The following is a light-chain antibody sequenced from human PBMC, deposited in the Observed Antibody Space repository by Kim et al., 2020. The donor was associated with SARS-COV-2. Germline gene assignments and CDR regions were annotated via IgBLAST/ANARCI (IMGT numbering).Light chain of an antibody. J-gene: IGLJ2*01. CDR3: QSYASSLSLVV. CDR2: ANT. V-gene: IGLV1-40*01. Sequence: QSVLTQPPSASGAPGQRVTISCTGSSSNIGAGNDVPWYQQLPGTAPKLLIYANTNRPSGVPDRFSGSKSGTSASLAITGLQPEDEADYYCQSYASSLSLVVFGGGTQLTVL. CDR1: SSNIGAGND.